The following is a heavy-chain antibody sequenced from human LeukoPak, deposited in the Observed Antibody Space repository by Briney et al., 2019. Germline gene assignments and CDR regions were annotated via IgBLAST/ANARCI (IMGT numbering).Heavy chain of an antibody. J-gene: IGHJ4*02. V-gene: IGHV3-64*04. CDR1: GFTFSSYA. Sequence: GGSLRLSCSASGFTFSSYAMHWVRQAPGKGLEYVSAISSNGGSTYYADSVKGRFTVSRDNSKNTVYLQMSSLRADDTAVYYCAKGPRQQLVTRFDNWGQGTLVTVSS. CDR3: AKGPRQQLVTRFDN. D-gene: IGHD6-13*01. CDR2: ISSNGGST.